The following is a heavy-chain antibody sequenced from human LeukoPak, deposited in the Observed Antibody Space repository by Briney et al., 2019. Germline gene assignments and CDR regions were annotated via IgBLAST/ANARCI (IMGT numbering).Heavy chain of an antibody. J-gene: IGHJ5*02. CDR1: GYTFTSYY. CDR2: INPSGGST. Sequence: ASVKVSCKASGYTFTSYYMHWVRQAPGQGLEWMGIINPSGGSTSYAQKFQGRVTMTRDTSTSTVYMELRSLRSDDTAVYYCARASQNWFDPWGQGTLVTVSS. V-gene: IGHV1-46*01. CDR3: ARASQNWFDP.